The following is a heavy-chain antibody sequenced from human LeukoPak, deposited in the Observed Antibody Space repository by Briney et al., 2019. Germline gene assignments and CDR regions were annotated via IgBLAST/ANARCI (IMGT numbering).Heavy chain of an antibody. Sequence: SETLSLTCTVSGGSISSGSYYWSWIRQPAGKGLEWIGRIYTSGSTNYNPSLKSRVTISVDTSKNQFSLKLSSATAADTAVYYCASTIFGEYAFDIWGQGTMVTVSS. D-gene: IGHD3-3*01. J-gene: IGHJ3*02. CDR1: GGSISSGSYY. CDR3: ASTIFGEYAFDI. V-gene: IGHV4-61*02. CDR2: IYTSGST.